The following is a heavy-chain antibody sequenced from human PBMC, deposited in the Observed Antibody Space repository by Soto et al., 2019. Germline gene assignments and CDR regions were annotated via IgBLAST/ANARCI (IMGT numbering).Heavy chain of an antibody. V-gene: IGHV4-30-2*01. J-gene: IGHJ4*02. D-gene: IGHD3-9*01. CDR3: ARGRYFDWLLYGSSLLDY. CDR1: GGSISSGGYS. CDR2: IYHSGST. Sequence: QLQLQESGSGLVKPSQTLSLTCAVSGGSISSGGYSWSWIRQPPGKGLEWIGYIYHSGSTYYNPSLKSRVTISVDRSKNQFSLKLSSVTAADTAVYYCARGRYFDWLLYGSSLLDYWGQGTLVTVSS.